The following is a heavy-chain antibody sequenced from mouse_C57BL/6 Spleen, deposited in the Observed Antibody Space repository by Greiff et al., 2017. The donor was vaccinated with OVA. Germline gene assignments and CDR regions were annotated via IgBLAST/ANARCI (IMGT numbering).Heavy chain of an antibody. CDR3: ARPDYYGSSYGFAY. V-gene: IGHV1-69*01. D-gene: IGHD1-1*01. J-gene: IGHJ3*01. CDR1: GYTFTSYW. CDR2: IDPSDSYT. Sequence: QVQLQQPGAELVMPGASVKLSCKASGYTFTSYWMHWVKQRPGQGLEWIGEIDPSDSYTNYNQKFKGKSTLTVDKSSSTAYMQLSSLTSEDSAVYYCARPDYYGSSYGFAYWGQGTLVTVSA.